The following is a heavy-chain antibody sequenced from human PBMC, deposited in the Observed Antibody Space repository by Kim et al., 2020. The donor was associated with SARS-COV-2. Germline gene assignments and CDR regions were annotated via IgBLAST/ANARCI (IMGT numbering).Heavy chain of an antibody. D-gene: IGHD2-2*01. CDR1: GFTFSSYG. J-gene: IGHJ6*02. CDR3: AKDDASIVVVPAAEYYYYGMDV. V-gene: IGHV3-33*06. CDR2: IWYDGSNK. Sequence: GGSLRLSCAASGFTFSSYGMHWVRQAPGKGLEWVAVIWYDGSNKYYADSVKGRFTISRDNSKNTLYLQMNSLRAEDTAVYYCAKDDASIVVVPAAEYYYYGMDVWGQGTTVTVSS.